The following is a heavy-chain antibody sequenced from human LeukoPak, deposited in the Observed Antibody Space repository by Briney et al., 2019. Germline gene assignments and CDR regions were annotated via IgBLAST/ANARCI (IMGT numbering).Heavy chain of an antibody. D-gene: IGHD2-8*01. J-gene: IGHJ5*01. CDR1: GDSTSNFY. Sequence: SETLSLTCTVSGDSTSNFYWNWIRQSPGKGLEWIGNIHYSGSSVYNPSLKSRVTISIDTSRRQFFLKLNSVTAADTAVYSCALAPNSNWFDFWGPGTLVTVSS. V-gene: IGHV4-59*03. CDR2: IHYSGSS. CDR3: ALAPNSNWFDF.